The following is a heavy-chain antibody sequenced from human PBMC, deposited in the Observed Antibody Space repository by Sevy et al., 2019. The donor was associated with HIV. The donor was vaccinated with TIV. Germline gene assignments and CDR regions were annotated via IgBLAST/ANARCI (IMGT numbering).Heavy chain of an antibody. V-gene: IGHV3-7*01. CDR3: ARNRDDSSGFHMDV. J-gene: IGHJ6*02. CDR1: GFTFSRFW. Sequence: GGSLRLSCAASGFTFSRFWMSWVRQAPGKGLEWVANIKQDGSEKYSVDSVKGRFTISRDNAKKSLYLQMNSLRAEDTAVYYCARNRDDSSGFHMDVWGQGTTVTVS. CDR2: IKQDGSEK. D-gene: IGHD5-12*01.